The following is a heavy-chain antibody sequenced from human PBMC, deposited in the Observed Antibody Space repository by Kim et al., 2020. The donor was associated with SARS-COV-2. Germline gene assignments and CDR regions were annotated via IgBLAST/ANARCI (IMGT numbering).Heavy chain of an antibody. CDR3: AREGGHTYGFNYALDV. CDR1: GFTFSDYG. J-gene: IGHJ6*02. D-gene: IGHD5-18*01. V-gene: IGHV3-30*03. Sequence: GGSLRLSCAASGFTFSDYGMHWVRQAPGRGLEWVAVLSSDEGNENYPDSVKGRFTISRDNSKNTLYLQMNSLRPEDTAVYYCAREGGHTYGFNYALDVWGQGTTVTVSS. CDR2: LSSDEGNE.